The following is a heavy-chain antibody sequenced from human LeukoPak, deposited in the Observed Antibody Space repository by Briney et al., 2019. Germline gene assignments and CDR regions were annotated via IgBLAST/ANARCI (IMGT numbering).Heavy chain of an antibody. CDR3: AREARYYDILTGYHNYSGVEV. Sequence: PGGSLRLSCAGSGFTVSKDYMTWVRQAPGKGLECVSAIYGGGTTYYAAAVKGRFTISRDSSSNTLHLQMNSLRAEDTAVYYCAREARYYDILTGYHNYSGVEVCGQGTTVIVSS. CDR1: GFTVSKDY. D-gene: IGHD3-9*01. V-gene: IGHV3-66*01. J-gene: IGHJ6*02. CDR2: IYGGGTT.